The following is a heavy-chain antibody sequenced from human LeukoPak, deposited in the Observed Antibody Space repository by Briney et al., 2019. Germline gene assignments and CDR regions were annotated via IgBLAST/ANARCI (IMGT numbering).Heavy chain of an antibody. Sequence: GGSLRLSCAASGFTFSSYWMHWVRQGPGKGLVWVSRINTDGSSTNYADSVKGRFTISRDNAKNSLYLQMNSLRAEDTAVYYCARRKYYYDSSGYLTRAYYFDYWGQGTLVTVSS. D-gene: IGHD3-22*01. J-gene: IGHJ4*02. CDR1: GFTFSSYW. V-gene: IGHV3-74*01. CDR2: INTDGSST. CDR3: ARRKYYYDSSGYLTRAYYFDY.